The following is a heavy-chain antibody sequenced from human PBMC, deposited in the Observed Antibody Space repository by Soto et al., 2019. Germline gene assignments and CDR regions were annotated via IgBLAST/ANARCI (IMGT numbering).Heavy chain of an antibody. CDR1: GGSISSYY. D-gene: IGHD2-15*01. Sequence: PSETLSLTCTVSGGSISSYYWSWIRQPAGKGLEWIGRIYTSGSTNYNPSLKSRVIMSVDTSKNQFSLKLSSVTAADTAVYYCARGYCSGGSCYPHLFDYWGQGTLVTVSS. CDR2: IYTSGST. J-gene: IGHJ4*02. V-gene: IGHV4-4*07. CDR3: ARGYCSGGSCYPHLFDY.